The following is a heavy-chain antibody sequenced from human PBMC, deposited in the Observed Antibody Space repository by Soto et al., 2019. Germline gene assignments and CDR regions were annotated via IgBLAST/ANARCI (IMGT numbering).Heavy chain of an antibody. V-gene: IGHV4-39*01. Sequence: SETLSLTCTVSGGSISSSSYYWGWIRQPPGKGLEWIGSIYYSGSTYYNPSLKGRVTISVDTSKNQFSLKLSSVTAADTAVYYCAISSYYYYGMDVWGQGTTVTVSS. J-gene: IGHJ6*02. D-gene: IGHD6-6*01. CDR3: AISSYYYYGMDV. CDR1: GGSISSSSYY. CDR2: IYYSGST.